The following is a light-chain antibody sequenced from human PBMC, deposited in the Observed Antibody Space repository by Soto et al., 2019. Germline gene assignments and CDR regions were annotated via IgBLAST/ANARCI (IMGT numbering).Light chain of an antibody. CDR2: GAS. V-gene: IGKV3D-20*02. Sequence: EIVLTQSPGTLSLSPGERATLSCRASQSVSGNYLAWYQQKPGQAPRLLMSGASNRATGIPDGFTGSGSGTDFTLTISSLEPEDFAVYYCQQRSNWPPITFGQGTRLEIK. CDR1: QSVSGNY. J-gene: IGKJ5*01. CDR3: QQRSNWPPIT.